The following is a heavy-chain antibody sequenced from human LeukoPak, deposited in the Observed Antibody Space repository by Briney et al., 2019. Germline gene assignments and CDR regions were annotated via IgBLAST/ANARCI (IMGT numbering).Heavy chain of an antibody. D-gene: IGHD6-19*01. CDR2: IWSDGRNK. CDR1: GFTFSNYG. CDR3: AKGGGGWFSGSFYYYYMDV. V-gene: IGHV3-33*06. Sequence: GGSLRLSCEATGFTFSNYGMHWVRQAPGKGLEWVAAIWSDGRNKYYGESVKGRFTVSRDNSKKTIYVQMDSLRVEDTAIYYCAKGGGGWFSGSFYYYYMDVWGRGTTVTVSS. J-gene: IGHJ6*03.